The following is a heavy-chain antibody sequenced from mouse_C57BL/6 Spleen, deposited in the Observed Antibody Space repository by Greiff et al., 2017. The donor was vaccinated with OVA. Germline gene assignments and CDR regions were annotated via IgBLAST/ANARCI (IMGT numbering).Heavy chain of an antibody. CDR1: GFTFSDYY. V-gene: IGHV5-16*01. Sequence: EVKVVESEGGLVQPGSSMKLSCTASGFTFSDYYMAWVRQVPEKGLEWVANINYDGSSTYYLDSLKSRFIISRDNAKNILYLQMSSLKSEDTATYYCASYYYGSSLYYFDYWGQGTTLTVSS. J-gene: IGHJ2*01. D-gene: IGHD1-1*01. CDR3: ASYYYGSSLYYFDY. CDR2: INYDGSST.